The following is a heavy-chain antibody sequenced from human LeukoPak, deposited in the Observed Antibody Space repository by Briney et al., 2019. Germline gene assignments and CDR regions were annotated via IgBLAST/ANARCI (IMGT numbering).Heavy chain of an antibody. Sequence: GASVKVSCKASGYTFTSYAMHWVRQAPGQRLEWMGWINAGNGNTKYSQKFQGRVTITRDTSASTAYMELSSLRSEDTAVYYCARVWTAAGANYYYFDYWGQGTLVTVSS. CDR1: GYTFTSYA. J-gene: IGHJ4*02. CDR2: INAGNGNT. V-gene: IGHV1-3*01. D-gene: IGHD6-13*01. CDR3: ARVWTAAGANYYYFDY.